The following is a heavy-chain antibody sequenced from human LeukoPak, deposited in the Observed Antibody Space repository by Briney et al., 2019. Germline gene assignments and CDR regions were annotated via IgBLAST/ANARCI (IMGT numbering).Heavy chain of an antibody. CDR1: GFTFSSYA. CDR3: AIHYYDTKDAFDI. J-gene: IGHJ3*02. V-gene: IGHV1-69*01. CDR2: IIPIFGTA. D-gene: IGHD3-22*01. Sequence: GGSLRLSCAASGFTFSSYAISWVRQAPGQGLEWMGGIIPIFGTANYAQKFQGRVTITADESTSTAYMELSSLRSEDTAVYYCAIHYYDTKDAFDIWGQGTMVTVSS.